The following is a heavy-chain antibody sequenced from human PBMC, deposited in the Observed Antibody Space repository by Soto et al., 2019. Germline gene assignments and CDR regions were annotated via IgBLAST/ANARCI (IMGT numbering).Heavy chain of an antibody. D-gene: IGHD1-1*01. J-gene: IGHJ4*02. Sequence: QVQLQESGPGLVKPSQTLSLTCTVSGGSISSGGYSWSWTRHPPGKGLEGIGYIYYSGSTYYNPPLKSRVTISVDTSKNQFSLKLSSVTAADTAVYYCARWPQLKPRFDYWGQGTLVTVSS. CDR3: ARWPQLKPRFDY. CDR2: IYYSGST. CDR1: GGSISSGGYS. V-gene: IGHV4-31*03.